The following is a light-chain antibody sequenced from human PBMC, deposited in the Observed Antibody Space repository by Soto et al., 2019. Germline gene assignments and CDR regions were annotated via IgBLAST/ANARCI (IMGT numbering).Light chain of an antibody. V-gene: IGLV2-23*01. Sequence: QSALTQPASVSGSPGQSITISCTGTSSDVGGYILVSWYQLHPDKAPKLMIYEGRKRPSGVSHRFSGSKSGNTASLTISGLHPEDEAHYYCCSYVGSDTYVIFGGGTKLTVL. J-gene: IGLJ2*01. CDR1: SSDVGGYIL. CDR2: EGR. CDR3: CSYVGSDTYVI.